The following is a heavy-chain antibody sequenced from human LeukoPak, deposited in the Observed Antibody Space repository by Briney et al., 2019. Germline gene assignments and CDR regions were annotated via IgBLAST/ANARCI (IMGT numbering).Heavy chain of an antibody. J-gene: IGHJ4*02. CDR3: ARAPVLGIVATSFDY. V-gene: IGHV4-34*01. Sequence: SETLSLTCAVYGGSFSGYYWSWIRQPPGKGLEWIGEINHSGSTNYNPSLKSRVTISVDRSKNQFSLKLSSVTAADTAVYYCARAPVLGIVATSFDYWGQGTLVTVSS. CDR2: INHSGST. CDR1: GGSFSGYY. D-gene: IGHD5-12*01.